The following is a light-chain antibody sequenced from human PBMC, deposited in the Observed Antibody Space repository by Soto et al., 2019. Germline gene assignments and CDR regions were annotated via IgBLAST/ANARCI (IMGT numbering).Light chain of an antibody. CDR1: QGISNY. CDR2: AAS. J-gene: IGKJ1*01. CDR3: QKYDSAPWT. V-gene: IGKV1-27*01. Sequence: DIEMTQSPSSLSASVGDRVTITCRASQGISNYLAWYQQRPGKVPKLLIYAASTLQSGVPSRFSGSGSGTDFTLTISSLQPEDVATYYYQKYDSAPWTVGQGTEVDIK.